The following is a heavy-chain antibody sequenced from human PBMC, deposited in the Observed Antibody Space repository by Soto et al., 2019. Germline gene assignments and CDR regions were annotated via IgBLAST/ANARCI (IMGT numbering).Heavy chain of an antibody. Sequence: QLQLQESGPGLVKPSETLSLTCTVSGGSISSSSYYWGWSRQPPGKGLEWIGIIYYSGSTYYNPSLHSRVTIPVDTSKTQCSMRLSSVTASDTAVYYCARQYVEQQLVRYYYYGMDVWGQGTTVTVSS. D-gene: IGHD6-13*01. V-gene: IGHV4-39*01. CDR1: GGSISSSSYY. CDR3: ARQYVEQQLVRYYYYGMDV. J-gene: IGHJ6*02. CDR2: IYYSGST.